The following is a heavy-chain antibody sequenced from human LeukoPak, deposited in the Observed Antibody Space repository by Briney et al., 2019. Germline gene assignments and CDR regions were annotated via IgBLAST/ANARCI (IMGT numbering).Heavy chain of an antibody. J-gene: IGHJ4*02. CDR2: ISGSGGSA. CDR3: SRTRYYDFWSGYHDY. D-gene: IGHD3-3*01. CDR1: GFTFSSYW. V-gene: IGHV3-23*01. Sequence: GGSLRLSCAASGFTFSSYWMSWVRQAPGKGLEWVSTISGSGGSAYYADSLKGRVTISRDNSKNTLYLQMNSLRAEDTAVYYCSRTRYYDFWSGYHDYWGQGTLVTVSS.